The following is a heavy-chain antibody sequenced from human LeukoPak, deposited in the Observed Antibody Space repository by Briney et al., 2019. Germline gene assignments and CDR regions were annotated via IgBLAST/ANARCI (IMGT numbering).Heavy chain of an antibody. D-gene: IGHD4-17*01. V-gene: IGHV3-23*01. CDR3: AKDQGYGDLHPFDY. J-gene: IGHJ4*02. Sequence: GGSLRLSCAASGFTFSSYAMSWVRQAPGKGLEWVSAISGSGGSTYYADSVKGRFTISRDNSKNTLYLQMNSLRAEDTAVYYYAKDQGYGDLHPFDYWGQGTLVTVSS. CDR1: GFTFSSYA. CDR2: ISGSGGST.